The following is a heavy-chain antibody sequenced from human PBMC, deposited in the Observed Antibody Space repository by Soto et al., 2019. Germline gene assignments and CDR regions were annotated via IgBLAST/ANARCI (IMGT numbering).Heavy chain of an antibody. D-gene: IGHD2-15*01. CDR1: GGSIRSSSYY. V-gene: IGHV4-39*01. J-gene: IGHJ4*02. CDR3: ARHFGGKAYFDY. Sequence: SETLSLTCTVSGGSIRSSSYYWGWIRQPPGKGLEWIGSIYYSGSTYYNPSLKSRVTISVDTSKNQFSLKLSSVTAADTAVYYCARHFGGKAYFDYWGQGTLVTVSS. CDR2: IYYSGST.